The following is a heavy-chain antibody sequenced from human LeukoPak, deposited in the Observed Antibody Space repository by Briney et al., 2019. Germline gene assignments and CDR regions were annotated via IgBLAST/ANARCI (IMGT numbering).Heavy chain of an antibody. CDR2: ISSSSFKI. V-gene: IGHV3-48*04. CDR3: VRDPSYGSSWYYYMDV. Sequence: EGSLRLSCAASEFTFVRYAMNWVRQAPGKGLEWVSYISSSSFKIGYADSVKGRFTISRDNSKNSLYLQMDSLRVEDTAVYYCVRDPSYGSSWYYYMDVWGKGTTVTVSS. J-gene: IGHJ6*03. CDR1: EFTFVRYA. D-gene: IGHD6-13*01.